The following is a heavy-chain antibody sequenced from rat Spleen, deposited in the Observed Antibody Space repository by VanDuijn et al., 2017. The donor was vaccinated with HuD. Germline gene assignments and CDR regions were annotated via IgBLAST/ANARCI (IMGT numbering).Heavy chain of an antibody. CDR3: ARHSLPGYNWFAY. D-gene: IGHD1-4*01. Sequence: EVQLVESGGGLVQPGRSLKLSCAASGFTFNDYAMAWVRQAPKKGLEWVASISSGGGGTYYPDSVKGRFTISRDNAKSTLYLQMDSLRSEDTATYYGARHSLPGYNWFAYWGQGTLVTVSS. J-gene: IGHJ3*01. CDR2: ISSGGGGT. CDR1: GFTFNDYA. V-gene: IGHV5-7*01.